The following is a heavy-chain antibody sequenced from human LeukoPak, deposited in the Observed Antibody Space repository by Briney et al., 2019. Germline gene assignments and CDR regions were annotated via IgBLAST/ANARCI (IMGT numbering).Heavy chain of an antibody. V-gene: IGHV3-33*01. CDR2: IWHDGSNK. D-gene: IGHD2-2*01. CDR3: ARAPGGYCTSTSCYPSYSFDY. CDR1: GFTFSSYG. Sequence: GGSLRLSRAASGFTFSSYGMHWVRQAPGKGLEGVAVIWHDGSNKYYGDSVKGRFTIFRDNSKTKLYLQMNSLRAEDTAVYYCARAPGGYCTSTSCYPSYSFDYWGQGTLVTVSS. J-gene: IGHJ4*02.